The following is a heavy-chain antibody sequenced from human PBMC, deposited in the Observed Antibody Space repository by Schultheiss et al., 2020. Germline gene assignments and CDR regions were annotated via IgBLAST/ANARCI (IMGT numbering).Heavy chain of an antibody. D-gene: IGHD3-22*01. CDR2: IYWNDDK. Sequence: SGPTLVKPTQTLTLTCTFSGFSLSTSGLGVGWIRQPPGKALEWLALIYWNDDKRYSPSLKSRLTITKDTSKNQVVLTMTNMDPVDTATYYCARTLYYYDSSGYQYYFDYWGQGTMVTVSA. CDR3: ARTLYYYDSSGYQYYFDY. CDR1: GFSLSTSGLG. V-gene: IGHV2-5*01. J-gene: IGHJ4*02.